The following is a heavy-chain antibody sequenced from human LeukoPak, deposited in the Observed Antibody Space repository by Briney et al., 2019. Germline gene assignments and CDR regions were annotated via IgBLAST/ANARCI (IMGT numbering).Heavy chain of an antibody. V-gene: IGHV4-34*01. CDR2: INHSGST. CDR3: ARATLQLERRPFDY. Sequence: PSETLSLTCAVYGGSFSGCYWSWIRQPPGKGLEWIGEINHSGSTNYSPSLKSRVTISVDTSKNQFSLKLSSVTAADTAVYYCARATLQLERRPFDYWGQGTLVTVSS. J-gene: IGHJ4*02. D-gene: IGHD1-1*01. CDR1: GGSFSGCY.